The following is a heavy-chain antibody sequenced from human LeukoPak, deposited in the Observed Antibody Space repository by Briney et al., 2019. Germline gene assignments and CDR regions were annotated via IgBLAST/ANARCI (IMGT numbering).Heavy chain of an antibody. Sequence: GGSLRLSCAASGFTFSNYGMSWVRQAPGQGLEWVSRISSSGDGTHYADSVKGRFTISRDNSKNILYLQMNSLRADDTAVYYCAKDSHFDYWGQGALVTVSS. CDR3: AKDSHFDY. CDR2: ISSSGDGT. J-gene: IGHJ4*02. CDR1: GFTFSNYG. V-gene: IGHV3-23*01.